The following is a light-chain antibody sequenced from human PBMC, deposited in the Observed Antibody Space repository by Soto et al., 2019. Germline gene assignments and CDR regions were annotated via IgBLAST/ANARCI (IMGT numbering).Light chain of an antibody. J-gene: IGKJ4*01. Sequence: EIVLPQSPGTLSLSPGESATLSCRASQSVNINYFAWYQQKSGQAPRLLIYGTSNRASGIPDRFSGSGSGTEFTLTIRSLQSEDFAVYHCQHYGRSLTFGGGTKVDIK. V-gene: IGKV3-20*01. CDR3: QHYGRSLT. CDR1: QSVNINY. CDR2: GTS.